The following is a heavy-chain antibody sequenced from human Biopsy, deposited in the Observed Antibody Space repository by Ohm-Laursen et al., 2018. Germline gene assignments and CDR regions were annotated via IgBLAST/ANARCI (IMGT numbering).Heavy chain of an antibody. CDR3: ATGPVQMVYANLRGEFAS. CDR2: ISASDDSK. CDR1: GFTFTNYA. D-gene: IGHD2-8*01. J-gene: IGHJ5*02. V-gene: IGHV3-23*01. Sequence: SLRLSCTASGFTFTNYAMRWVRQAPGKGLEWVSSISASDDSKYYGDSVKGRFTISRDSSTNTLYLQMNGLRADDTAVYYCATGPVQMVYANLRGEFASWGQGALVTVSS.